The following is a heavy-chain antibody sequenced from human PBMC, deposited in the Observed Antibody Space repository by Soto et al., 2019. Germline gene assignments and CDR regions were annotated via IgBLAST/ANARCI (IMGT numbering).Heavy chain of an antibody. CDR2: VNAGNGNT. D-gene: IGHD5-12*01. CDR1: GYTFTNYA. J-gene: IGHJ4*02. CDR3: ARVSGYNLPDY. V-gene: IGHV1-3*05. Sequence: QVQLVQSGAEEKKPGASVKVSCKASGYTFTNYATHWVRQAPGQRLEWRGWVNAGNGNTKYSQKFQGRVTITRDTSAGTAYTELSSLRSEDTAVYYCARVSGYNLPDYWGQGTLVTVSS.